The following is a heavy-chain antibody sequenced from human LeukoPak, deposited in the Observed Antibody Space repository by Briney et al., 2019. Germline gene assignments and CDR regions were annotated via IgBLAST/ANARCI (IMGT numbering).Heavy chain of an antibody. V-gene: IGHV1-2*02. J-gene: IGHJ5*02. Sequence: ASVKVSCKASGYNFIGHYMHWVRQAPGQGLEWMGWINPNSGATSYAQKFQGRVTMTRDTSISTAYMELSRLRSDDTAVYYCARGVVFKSSSWYDTWGQGTLVTVSS. D-gene: IGHD2-15*01. CDR1: GYNFIGHY. CDR3: ARGVVFKSSSWYDT. CDR2: INPNSGAT.